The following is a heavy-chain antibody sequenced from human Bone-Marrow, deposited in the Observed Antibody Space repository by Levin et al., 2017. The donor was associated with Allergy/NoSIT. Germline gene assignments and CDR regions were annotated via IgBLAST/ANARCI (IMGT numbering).Heavy chain of an antibody. Sequence: GGSLRLSCAASGFTFSNYWMLWVRQVPGKGLVWVSLIHSDGTTTNYADSVKGRFTISRDNAKNTFYLQMNSLRAEDTAVYYCARGGFYESIDYWGQGTLVTVSA. V-gene: IGHV3-74*01. J-gene: IGHJ4*02. CDR1: GFTFSNYW. CDR2: IHSDGTTT. CDR3: ARGGFYESIDY. D-gene: IGHD3-3*01.